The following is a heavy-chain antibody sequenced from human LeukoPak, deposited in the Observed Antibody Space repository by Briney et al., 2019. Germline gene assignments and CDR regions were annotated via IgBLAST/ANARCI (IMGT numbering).Heavy chain of an antibody. CDR3: ARVAPLRYFDWLYTGAYFDY. D-gene: IGHD3-9*01. CDR2: ISAYNGNT. CDR1: GYTFTSYG. J-gene: IGHJ4*02. Sequence: ASVKVSRKASGYTFTSYGISWVRQAPGQGLEWMGWISAYNGNTNYAQKLQGRVTMTTDTSTSTAYMELRSLRSDDTAVYYCARVAPLRYFDWLYTGAYFDYWGQGTLVTVSS. V-gene: IGHV1-18*01.